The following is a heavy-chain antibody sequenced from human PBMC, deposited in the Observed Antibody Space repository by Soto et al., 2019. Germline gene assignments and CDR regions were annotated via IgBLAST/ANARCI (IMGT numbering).Heavy chain of an antibody. CDR1: GFTFSKYA. V-gene: IGHV3-23*01. J-gene: IGHJ5*02. D-gene: IGHD3-10*01. Sequence: EVQLLQSGGGWVQPGGSLRLSCAASGFTFSKYAMAWVRQAPGKGLEWVSSISGSGVIKYYADSVQGRFTISRDNSNNTLSVQMKSPRVEDTAIYYCAKDLTSMVRVVLPAPWGQGILVTVSS. CDR2: ISGSGVIK. CDR3: AKDLTSMVRVVLPAP.